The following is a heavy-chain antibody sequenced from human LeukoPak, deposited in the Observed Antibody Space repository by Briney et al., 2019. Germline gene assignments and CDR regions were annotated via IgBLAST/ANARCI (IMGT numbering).Heavy chain of an antibody. CDR3: ASGIRAFDY. CDR1: GFSFSSYG. CDR2: IRYDGSSK. J-gene: IGHJ4*02. D-gene: IGHD1-26*01. V-gene: IGHV3-30*02. Sequence: GGSLRLSCAASGFSFSSYGMDWVRQAPGKGLEWVAFIRYDGSSKYYADSLKGRFTISRDNSKNTLYLQMNSLRAEDTAVYYCASGIRAFDYWGQGALVTVSS.